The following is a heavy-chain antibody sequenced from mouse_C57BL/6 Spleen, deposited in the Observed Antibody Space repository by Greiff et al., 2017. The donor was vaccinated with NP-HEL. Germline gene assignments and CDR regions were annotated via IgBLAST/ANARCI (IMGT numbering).Heavy chain of an antibody. Sequence: EVQGVESGGGLVKPGGSLKLSCAASGFTFSSYAMSWVRQTPEKRLEWVATISDGGSYTYYPDNVKGRFTISRDNAKNNLYLQMSHLKSEDTAMYYCARDREDYDGTGFAYWGQGTLVTVSA. CDR2: ISDGGSYT. V-gene: IGHV5-4*01. J-gene: IGHJ3*01. CDR1: GFTFSSYA. D-gene: IGHD2-4*01. CDR3: ARDREDYDGTGFAY.